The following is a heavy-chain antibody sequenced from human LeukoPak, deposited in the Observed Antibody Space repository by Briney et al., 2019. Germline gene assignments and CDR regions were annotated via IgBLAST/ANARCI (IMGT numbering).Heavy chain of an antibody. CDR3: ARDLRKQQRSGGY. CDR1: GYTVTSYD. Sequence: ASVKVSCKASGYTVTSYDVNWVRQATGQGLEWMGWMNPNSGNTGYAQKFQGRVTMTRNTAISTAYMELSSLRSEDTAVYYCARDLRKQQRSGGYWGQGTLVTVSS. J-gene: IGHJ4*02. V-gene: IGHV1-8*01. CDR2: MNPNSGNT. D-gene: IGHD6-13*01.